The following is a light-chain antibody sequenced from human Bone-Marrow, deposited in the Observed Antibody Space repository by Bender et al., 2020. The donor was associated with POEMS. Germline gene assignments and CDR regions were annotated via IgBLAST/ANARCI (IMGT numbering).Light chain of an antibody. J-gene: IGLJ1*01. CDR2: EVS. V-gene: IGLV2-14*01. CDR3: SSYTTTSTLV. CDR1: SSDLGGYNY. Sequence: QSALTQPASVSGSPGQSITISCTGTSSDLGGYNYVSWYQHHPGKAPKLLIYEVSNRPSGVSNRFSGSKSGNTASLTISALQSEDEAVYYCSSYTTTSTLVFGTGTKVTVL.